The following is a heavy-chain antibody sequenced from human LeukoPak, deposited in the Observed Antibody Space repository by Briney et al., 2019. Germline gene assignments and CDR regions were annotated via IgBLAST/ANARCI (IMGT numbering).Heavy chain of an antibody. CDR3: ARDGGIAVAGKDY. CDR1: GYTFTSCY. V-gene: IGHV1-46*01. J-gene: IGHJ4*02. Sequence: GASVKVSCKASGYTFTSCYMHWVRQAPGQGLEWMGIINPSGGSTSYAQKFQGRVTMTTDTSTSTAYMELRSLRSDDTAVYYCARDGGIAVAGKDYWGQGTLVTVSS. CDR2: INPSGGST. D-gene: IGHD6-19*01.